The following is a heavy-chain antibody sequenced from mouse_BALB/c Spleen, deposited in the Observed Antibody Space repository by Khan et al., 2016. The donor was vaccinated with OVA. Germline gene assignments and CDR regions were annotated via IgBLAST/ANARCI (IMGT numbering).Heavy chain of an antibody. Sequence: DLVKPGASVKLSCKASGYTFTNYWINWIQQRPGQGLEWIGRIAPGSGSSSYNEMFKGKATLTLDTSSSTAYIQLSSLSSEDSAVYFCARENYNGITCYAMDYWGQGTSVTVSS. CDR2: IAPGSGSS. D-gene: IGHD1-1*01. V-gene: IGHV1S41*01. J-gene: IGHJ4*01. CDR3: ARENYNGITCYAMDY. CDR1: GYTFTNYW.